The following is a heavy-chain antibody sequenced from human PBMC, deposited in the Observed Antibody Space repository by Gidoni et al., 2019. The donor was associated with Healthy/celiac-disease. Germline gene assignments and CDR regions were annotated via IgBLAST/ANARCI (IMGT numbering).Heavy chain of an antibody. Sequence: EVQLVESGGGLVKPGGSLRLSCAASGFTFSSYSMNWVRQAPGKGLEWVSSISSSSSYIYYADSVKGRFTISRDNAKNSLYLQMNSLRAEDTAVYYCARRTYCGGDCRGNDAFDIWGQGTMVTVSS. CDR2: ISSSSSYI. D-gene: IGHD2-21*02. V-gene: IGHV3-21*01. CDR1: GFTFSSYS. CDR3: ARRTYCGGDCRGNDAFDI. J-gene: IGHJ3*02.